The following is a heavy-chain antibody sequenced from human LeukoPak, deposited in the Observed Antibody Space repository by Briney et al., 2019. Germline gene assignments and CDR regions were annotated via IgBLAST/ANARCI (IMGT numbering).Heavy chain of an antibody. Sequence: GVSLRLSCAASGFTFSSFWMNWVRHTPGKGLEWVANIVGDGSEKNYMDSVKGRFTISRDNAKKSLHLQMNSLRAEDPGVYYCAGGSGWLIDYWGQGTLVTVSS. CDR2: IVGDGSEK. V-gene: IGHV3-7*03. J-gene: IGHJ4*02. CDR1: GFTFSSFW. CDR3: AGGSGWLIDY. D-gene: IGHD6-19*01.